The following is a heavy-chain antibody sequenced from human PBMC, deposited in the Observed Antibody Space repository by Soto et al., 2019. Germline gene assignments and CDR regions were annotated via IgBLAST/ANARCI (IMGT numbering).Heavy chain of an antibody. CDR2: IWYDGSNK. CDR1: GFTFSSYG. Sequence: QVQLVESGGGVVQPGRSLRLSCAASGFTFSSYGMHWVRQAPGKGVEWVARIWYDGSNKYYADSVKGRFTISRDNSKTPLYLQMNSPRAEDTAVYYCARDQGAYAEYFQHWGQGTLVTVSS. D-gene: IGHD1-26*01. J-gene: IGHJ1*01. V-gene: IGHV3-33*01. CDR3: ARDQGAYAEYFQH.